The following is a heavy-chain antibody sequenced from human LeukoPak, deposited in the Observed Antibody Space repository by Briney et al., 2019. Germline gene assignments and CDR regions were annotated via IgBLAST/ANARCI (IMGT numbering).Heavy chain of an antibody. CDR3: ARDGRLAVAGLARGGMDV. CDR2: INQDGTTK. J-gene: IGHJ6*02. CDR1: GFTFNNYW. V-gene: IGHV3-7*01. D-gene: IGHD6-19*01. Sequence: GGSLRLSCAASGFTFNNYWMSWVRQAPGRGLEWVSNINQDGTTKYYMDSVRGRFTISRDNSKNTLYLQMGSLRAEDMAVYYCARDGRLAVAGLARGGMDVWGQGTTVTVSS.